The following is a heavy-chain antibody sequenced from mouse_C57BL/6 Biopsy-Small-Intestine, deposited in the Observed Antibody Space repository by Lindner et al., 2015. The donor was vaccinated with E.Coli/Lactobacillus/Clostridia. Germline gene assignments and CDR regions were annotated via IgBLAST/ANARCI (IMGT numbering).Heavy chain of an antibody. V-gene: IGHV1S134*01. D-gene: IGHD2-4*01. CDR3: ARDGDYDSSGHWAQDGIDI. J-gene: IGHJ3*01. CDR1: GYIFTSYG. CDR2: ISGYKGNT. Sequence: SVKVSCKTSGYIFTSYGISWVRQAPGRGLEWIGWISGYKGNTADAPKFRGRVTVTRDTSTRTAYMELRNLRPDDTAMYYCARDGDYDSSGHWAQDGIDIWGQGTVVTVSS.